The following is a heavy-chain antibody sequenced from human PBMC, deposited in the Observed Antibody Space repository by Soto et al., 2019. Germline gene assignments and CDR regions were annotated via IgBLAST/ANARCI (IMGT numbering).Heavy chain of an antibody. CDR2: TYFRSKWYF. D-gene: IGHD6-13*01. J-gene: IGHJ4*02. Sequence: SQTLSLTCAISGDSVSSNSVAWNWIRQSPSRGLEWLGRTYFRSKWYFDYAVSVKSRITINPDTSKNQFSLHLNSVTPEDTAVYYCAREHSSSWSIRAQGTPVTVSS. V-gene: IGHV6-1*01. CDR1: GDSVSSNSVA. CDR3: AREHSSSWSI.